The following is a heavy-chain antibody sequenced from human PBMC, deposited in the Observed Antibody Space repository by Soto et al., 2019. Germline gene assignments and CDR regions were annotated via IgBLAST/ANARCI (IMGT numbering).Heavy chain of an antibody. Sequence: GGSLRLSCAASGFTFDDYAMHWVRQAPGKGLEWVSLISWDGGSTYYADSVKGRFTISRDNSKNSLYLQMNSLRAEDTALYYCAKDIVGYCSGGSCPTGMDVWGQGTTVTVSS. V-gene: IGHV3-43D*04. CDR2: ISWDGGST. CDR1: GFTFDDYA. CDR3: AKDIVGYCSGGSCPTGMDV. J-gene: IGHJ6*02. D-gene: IGHD2-15*01.